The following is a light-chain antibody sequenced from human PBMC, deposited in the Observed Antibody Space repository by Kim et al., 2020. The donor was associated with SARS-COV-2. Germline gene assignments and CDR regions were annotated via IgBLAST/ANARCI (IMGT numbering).Light chain of an antibody. Sequence: GQSITTSRTGTSSNVGGYNYVSWYQQHPGKAPKLMIYDGSNRPSGVSNRFSGSKSGNTASLTISGLQAEDEADYYGSSYTSSSTGVFGGGTQLTVL. CDR3: SSYTSSSTGV. CDR2: DGS. J-gene: IGLJ3*02. V-gene: IGLV2-14*04. CDR1: SSNVGGYNY.